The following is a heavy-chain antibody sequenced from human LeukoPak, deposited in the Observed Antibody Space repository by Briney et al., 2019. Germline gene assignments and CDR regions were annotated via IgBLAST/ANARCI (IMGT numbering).Heavy chain of an antibody. V-gene: IGHV4-59*01. CDR1: GGSISSNY. Sequence: SETLSLTCTVSGGSISSNYWSWLRQPPGKGLEWIGYIYYSGSTNYNPSLKSRVTISVDTSKNQFSLKLSSVTAADTAVYYCARASPGFSRIPYYYYYCYMDVWGKGTTVTVSS. CDR3: ARASPGFSRIPYYYYYCYMDV. J-gene: IGHJ6*03. D-gene: IGHD2-15*01. CDR2: IYYSGST.